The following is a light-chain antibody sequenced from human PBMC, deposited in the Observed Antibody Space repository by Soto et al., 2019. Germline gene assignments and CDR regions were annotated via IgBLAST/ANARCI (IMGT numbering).Light chain of an antibody. Sequence: EIVLTQYPGTLSLSPGERATLSCRASQSVSISDLAWYQQKPGQAPSLLVYGASSRATGTPDRFRSSGSGTDFTLTISRLEPEDFAVYYCQQYGSSPRTFGQGTKVEIK. V-gene: IGKV3-20*01. CDR1: QSVSISD. CDR2: GAS. J-gene: IGKJ2*01. CDR3: QQYGSSPRT.